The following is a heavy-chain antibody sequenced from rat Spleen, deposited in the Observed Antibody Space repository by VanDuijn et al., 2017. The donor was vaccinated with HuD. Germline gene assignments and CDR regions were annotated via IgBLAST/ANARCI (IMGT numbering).Heavy chain of an antibody. V-gene: IGHV5-20*01. CDR1: GFTFSSFA. D-gene: IGHD4-3*01. CDR3: AKDRVRGTSPYYFAY. J-gene: IGHJ2*01. Sequence: EVQLVESGGGLVQPGRSMKLSCAASGFTFSSFAMAWVRQAPTKGLEWFASISYDGGNTYYRDSVKGRFTISRDNAESSLYLQMDSLRSEDTSTYYCAKDRVRGTSPYYFAYWGQGVMVTVSS. CDR2: ISYDGGNT.